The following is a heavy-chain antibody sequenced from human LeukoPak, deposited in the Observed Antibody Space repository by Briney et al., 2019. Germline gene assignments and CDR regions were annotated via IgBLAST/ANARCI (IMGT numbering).Heavy chain of an antibody. CDR3: AKGTCHGYIH. Sequence: SGGSVRLYCAASGFTFSSYGMHWVRQAPGKGLEWVAVIWYDGSNKYYADSVKGRFSISRDNSKNTLYLQMNSLRAEDTAVYYCAKGTCHGYIHWGQGTLVTVSS. J-gene: IGHJ4*02. CDR1: GFTFSSYG. V-gene: IGHV3-33*06. D-gene: IGHD5-18*01. CDR2: IWYDGSNK.